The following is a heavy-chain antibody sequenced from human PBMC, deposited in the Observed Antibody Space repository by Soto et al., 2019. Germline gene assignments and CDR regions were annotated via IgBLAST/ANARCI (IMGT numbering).Heavy chain of an antibody. CDR1: GGSISSGGYY. V-gene: IGHV4-31*03. CDR3: ARVVRGYSYGRIDYYYYYMDV. CDR2: IYYSGST. J-gene: IGHJ6*03. D-gene: IGHD5-18*01. Sequence: SETLSLTCTVSGGSISSGGYYWSWIRQHPGKGLEWIGYIYYSGSTYYNPSLKSRVTISVDTSKNQFSLKLSSVTAADTAVYYCARVVRGYSYGRIDYYYYYMDVWGKGTTVNVSS.